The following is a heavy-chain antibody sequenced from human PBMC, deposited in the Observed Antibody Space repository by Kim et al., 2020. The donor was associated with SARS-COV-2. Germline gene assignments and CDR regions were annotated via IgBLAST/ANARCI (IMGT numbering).Heavy chain of an antibody. CDR1: GGSITSSSYY. V-gene: IGHV4-39*01. D-gene: IGHD3-3*01. CDR3: AGQIATILGYYYVMDV. Sequence: SETLSLTCTVSGGSITSSSYYWGWIRQPPGKGLEWIGSIYHSGSTYYNPSLKSRVTISVDTSKNQFSLKLSSVTAADTAVYYCAGQIATILGYYYVMDVWGQGTTVTVSS. J-gene: IGHJ6*02. CDR2: IYHSGST.